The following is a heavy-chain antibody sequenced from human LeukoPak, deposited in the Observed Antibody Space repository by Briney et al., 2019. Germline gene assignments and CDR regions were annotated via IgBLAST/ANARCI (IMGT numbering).Heavy chain of an antibody. CDR3: ARGDYHYDSSGYYLD. J-gene: IGHJ4*02. V-gene: IGHV4-30-4*01. CDR1: GGSISSGDYY. D-gene: IGHD3-22*01. CDR2: IYYSGST. Sequence: SQTLSLTCTVSGGSISSGDYYWSWIRQPPGKGLEWIGYIYYSGSTYYNPSLKSRVTISVDTSKNQFSLKLSSVTAADTAVYYCARGDYHYDSSGYYLDWGQGTLVTVSS.